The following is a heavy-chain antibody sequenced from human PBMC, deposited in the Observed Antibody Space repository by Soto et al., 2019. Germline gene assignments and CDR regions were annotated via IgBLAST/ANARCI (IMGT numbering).Heavy chain of an antibody. V-gene: IGHV4-34*01. J-gene: IGHJ6*02. CDR2: INHSGST. CDR1: GPSFIGYY. D-gene: IGHD3-10*01. Sequence: TLTLTRAVNGPSFIGYYWSWICKAPGKGLEWIGEINHSGSTNYNPSLKSRVTISVDTSKNQFSLKLSSVTAADTAVYYCARGYYGSGSYPHYYGMDVWGQGTTVS. CDR3: ARGYYGSGSYPHYYGMDV.